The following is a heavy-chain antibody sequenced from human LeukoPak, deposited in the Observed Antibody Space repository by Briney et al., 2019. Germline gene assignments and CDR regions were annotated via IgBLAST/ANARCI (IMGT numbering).Heavy chain of an antibody. CDR1: DDSLTSGSHY. V-gene: IGHV4-61*02. D-gene: IGHD2-2*01. Sequence: TLSLTCTVSDDSLTSGSHYWSWIRQPAGKGLEWIGRIFINGSTNYNRAITSRVAISADTSKSQFSLKLTSVTPADAAVYYCARMRLVVVPAAKFRHFYYGMDVWGEGTTVTVSS. J-gene: IGHJ6*04. CDR2: IFINGST. CDR3: ARMRLVVVPAAKFRHFYYGMDV.